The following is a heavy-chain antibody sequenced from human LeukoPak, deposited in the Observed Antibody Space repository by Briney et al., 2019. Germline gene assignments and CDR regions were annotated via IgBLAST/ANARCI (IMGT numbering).Heavy chain of an antibody. CDR2: ISYDGSNK. V-gene: IGHV3-30-3*01. D-gene: IGHD3-10*01. CDR1: GFTFSSYA. Sequence: GGSLRLSCAASGFTFSSYAMHWVRQAPGKGLEWVAVISYDGSNKYYADSVKGRFTISRDNSKNTLYLQMNSLRAEDTAVYYCAGRGVIGGNYFGYWGQGTLVTVSS. J-gene: IGHJ4*02. CDR3: AGRGVIGGNYFGY.